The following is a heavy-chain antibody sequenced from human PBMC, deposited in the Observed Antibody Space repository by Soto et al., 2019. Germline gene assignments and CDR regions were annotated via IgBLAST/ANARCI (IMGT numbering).Heavy chain of an antibody. D-gene: IGHD6-6*01. V-gene: IGHV3-21*01. CDR3: ARAYKFDSSSTLSYYYYGMAV. CDR2: IGSRGDSI. Sequence: EVQLVESGGGLVEPGGSLRLSCAASGFTFSTYTMVWVRQAPGMGLQWVSSIGSRGDSIYYADSVKGRFTISRDNAKNSLFLQMTSLRAEDTAVYYCARAYKFDSSSTLSYYYYGMAVWGQGATVTVSS. CDR1: GFTFSTYT. J-gene: IGHJ6*02.